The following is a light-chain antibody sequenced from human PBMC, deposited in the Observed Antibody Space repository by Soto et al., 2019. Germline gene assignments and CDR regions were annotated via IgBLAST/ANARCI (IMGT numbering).Light chain of an antibody. CDR1: QDIGNW. J-gene: IGKJ2*01. V-gene: IGKV1-12*02. CDR3: QQANSLPFT. CDR2: AAS. Sequence: DIQLIQSPSSMSASVGDRVSITCRASQDIGNWLAWYQQEAGKAPKLLIYAASTLQTGVPSRFSGSGSGTEFTLTISSLRPEDFATYFCQQANSLPFTFGRGTRLEI.